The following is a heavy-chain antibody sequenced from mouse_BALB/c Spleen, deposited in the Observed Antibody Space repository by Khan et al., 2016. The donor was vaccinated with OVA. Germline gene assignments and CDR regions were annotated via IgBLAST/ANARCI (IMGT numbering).Heavy chain of an antibody. CDR1: GYSFTSYY. J-gene: IGHJ3*01. CDR2: IDPFSGGT. V-gene: IGHV1S135*01. Sequence: VQLKQSGPELMKPGASVKISCKASGYSFTSYYIHWVIQSHGKSLEWIGYIDPFSGGTTYNQKFKGKATLTVDKSSNTAYIQLINLTSEDSAVYYCTRHCYVAWVTYWGQGTLVTVSS. D-gene: IGHD2-12*01. CDR3: TRHCYVAWVTY.